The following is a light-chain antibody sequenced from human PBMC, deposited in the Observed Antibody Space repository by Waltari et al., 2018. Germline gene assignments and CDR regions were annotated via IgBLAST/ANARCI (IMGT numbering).Light chain of an antibody. Sequence: SYELTQPPSVSVSSGQTATITCSGNTLGQRYLSWYQKRPGHSPSVVIYQDSKRPSGIPERFAGSNSGNTATLTISGTQAVDEADYFCQAWDYNTAMFGGGTRLTVL. CDR3: QAWDYNTAM. J-gene: IGLJ3*02. CDR2: QDS. V-gene: IGLV3-1*01. CDR1: TLGQRY.